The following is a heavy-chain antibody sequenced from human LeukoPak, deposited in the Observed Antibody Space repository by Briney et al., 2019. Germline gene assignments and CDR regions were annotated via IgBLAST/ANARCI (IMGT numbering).Heavy chain of an antibody. CDR1: GVTFSSYS. J-gene: IGHJ3*02. D-gene: IGHD6-19*01. CDR3: ARGEGEQWLAGYAFDI. CDR2: ISSSSSYI. Sequence: GGSLRHSCAASGVTFSSYSTNWVRQAPGKGLEWVSSISSSSSYIYYADSVKGRFTISRDNAKNSLYLQMNSLRAEDTAVYYCARGEGEQWLAGYAFDIWGQGTMVTVSS. V-gene: IGHV3-21*01.